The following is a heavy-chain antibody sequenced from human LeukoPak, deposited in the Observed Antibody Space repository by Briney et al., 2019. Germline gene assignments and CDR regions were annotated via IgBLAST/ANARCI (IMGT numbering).Heavy chain of an antibody. CDR1: GYTFTSYY. D-gene: IGHD4-11*01. V-gene: IGHV1-46*01. Sequence: GASVKVSCKASGYTFTSYYMHWVRQAPGQGLEWMGIINPSGGSTSYAQKLQGRVTMTTDTSTSTAYMELRSLRSDDTAVYYCARVIAGQSDYSDPYDYWGQGTLVTVSS. J-gene: IGHJ4*02. CDR3: ARVIAGQSDYSDPYDY. CDR2: INPSGGST.